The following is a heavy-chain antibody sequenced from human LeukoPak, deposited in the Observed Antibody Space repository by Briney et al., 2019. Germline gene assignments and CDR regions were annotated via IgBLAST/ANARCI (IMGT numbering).Heavy chain of an antibody. V-gene: IGHV4-34*01. Sequence: SETLSLTCAVYGGSFSGYYWSWIRQPPGKGLEWIGEINHSGSTNYNPSLKSRVTISVDMSKNHFYLKLNSVTAADTAVYYCARPHSTFFDQDAAYYFDYWGQGSLVTVSS. J-gene: IGHJ4*02. D-gene: IGHD3-9*01. CDR1: GGSFSGYY. CDR2: INHSGST. CDR3: ARPHSTFFDQDAAYYFDY.